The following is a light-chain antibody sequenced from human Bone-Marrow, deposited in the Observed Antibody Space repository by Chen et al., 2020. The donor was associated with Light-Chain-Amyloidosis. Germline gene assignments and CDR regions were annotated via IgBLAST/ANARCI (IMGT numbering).Light chain of an antibody. CDR3: QSADSSGTYEVI. J-gene: IGLJ2*01. V-gene: IGLV3-25*03. CDR2: RDT. CDR1: DLPTKY. Sequence: SYELTHPPPLSVSPEQTARITCSGDDLPTKYAYWYQQKPGQAPVLVIHRDTERPAGISERFSGYSSGTTATLTISGVQAEDEADYHCQSADSSGTYEVIFGGGTKLTVL.